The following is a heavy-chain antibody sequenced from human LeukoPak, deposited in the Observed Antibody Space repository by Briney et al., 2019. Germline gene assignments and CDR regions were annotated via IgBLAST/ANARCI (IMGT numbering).Heavy chain of an antibody. V-gene: IGHV3-9*01. CDR3: APWDYFDY. CDR2: ISWNSGSI. D-gene: IGHD1-26*01. CDR1: GFTFDDYA. Sequence: QAGGSLRLSCAASGFTFDDYAMHWVRQAPGKGLEWVSGISWNSGSIGYADSVKGRFTISRDNAKNSLYLQMNSLRPEDTALYYCAPWDYFDYWGQGTLVTVSS. J-gene: IGHJ4*02.